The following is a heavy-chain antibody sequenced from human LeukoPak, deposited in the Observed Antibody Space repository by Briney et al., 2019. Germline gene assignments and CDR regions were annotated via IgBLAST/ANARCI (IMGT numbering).Heavy chain of an antibody. Sequence: GGSLRLSCAASGFTFSSYSMNWVRQAPGKGLEWVSSISSSSSYIYYADSVKGRFTISRDNAKNSLYLQMNSLRAEDTAVYYCARDLDSGYDLYFDYWGQGTLVTVSP. CDR1: GFTFSSYS. CDR2: ISSSSSYI. D-gene: IGHD5-12*01. CDR3: ARDLDSGYDLYFDY. J-gene: IGHJ4*02. V-gene: IGHV3-21*01.